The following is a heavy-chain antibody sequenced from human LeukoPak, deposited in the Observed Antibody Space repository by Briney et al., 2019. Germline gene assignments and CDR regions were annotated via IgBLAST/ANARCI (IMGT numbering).Heavy chain of an antibody. CDR3: AKDRLYYFDSSGYYDY. J-gene: IGHJ4*02. CDR2: IRDSGADT. CDR1: GFTFSNLA. D-gene: IGHD3-22*01. V-gene: IGHV3-23*01. Sequence: GGSLRLSCAASGFTFSNLAMSWVRQAPGEGLEWVSAIRDSGADTSFADSVEGRLTISRDNSKNTLYLQMSSLRAEDTAVYYCAKDRLYYFDSSGYYDYWGQGTLVTVSS.